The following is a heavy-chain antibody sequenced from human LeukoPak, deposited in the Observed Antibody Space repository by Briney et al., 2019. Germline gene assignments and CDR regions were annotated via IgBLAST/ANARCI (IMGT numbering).Heavy chain of an antibody. V-gene: IGHV4-38-2*02. J-gene: IGHJ5*02. CDR2: IYHSGTT. Sequence: PSETLSLTCTVSGYSISSGYYWGWIRQPPEKGLEWIGSIYHSGTTYYNPSLKSRVTISVDTSKNQFSLKLSSVTAADTAVYYCARGYQLLYWFDPWGQGTLVTVSS. D-gene: IGHD2-2*01. CDR3: ARGYQLLYWFDP. CDR1: GYSISSGYY.